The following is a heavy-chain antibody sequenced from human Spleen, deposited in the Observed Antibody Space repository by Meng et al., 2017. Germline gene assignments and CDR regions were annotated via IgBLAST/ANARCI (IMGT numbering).Heavy chain of an antibody. V-gene: IGHV4-61*05. J-gene: IGHJ5*02. CDR2: INYTGRT. Sequence: QPQLQESGPGLVKPSEALSLTCSVSGGSISTSGYYWTWIRQPPGKGLEWIGYINYTGRTSYNPSLKSRVTISVDTSRNQFSLKLSSVAAADTAVYYCARKRADFDPWGQGTLVTVSS. CDR1: GGSISTSGYY. CDR3: ARKRADFDP.